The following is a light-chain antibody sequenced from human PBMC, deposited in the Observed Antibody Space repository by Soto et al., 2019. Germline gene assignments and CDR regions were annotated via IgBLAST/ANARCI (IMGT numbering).Light chain of an antibody. V-gene: IGKV3-11*01. CDR2: DAS. CDR1: QSLSSY. CDR3: QQRSNWLT. Sequence: EIVLTQSPATLSLSPGDRATLSCRASQSLSSYLAWYQQKPGQAPRLLIYDASNMATGIPARFSGSGSGTDFTLTISSLEPEDFAVYYCQQRSNWLTFGGGTKVEIK. J-gene: IGKJ4*01.